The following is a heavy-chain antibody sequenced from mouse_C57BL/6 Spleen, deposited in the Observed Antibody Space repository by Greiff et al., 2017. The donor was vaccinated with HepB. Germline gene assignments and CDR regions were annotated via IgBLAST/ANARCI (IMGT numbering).Heavy chain of an antibody. CDR1: GFTFSSYA. V-gene: IGHV5-4*03. Sequence: EVKLVESGGGLVKPGGSLKLSCAASGFTFSSYAMSWVRQTPEKRLEWVATISDGGSYTYYPDNVKGRFTISRDNAKNNLYLQMSHLKSEDTAMYDCARGYYGSRKYFDVWGTGTTVTVSS. CDR2: ISDGGSYT. D-gene: IGHD1-1*01. CDR3: ARGYYGSRKYFDV. J-gene: IGHJ1*03.